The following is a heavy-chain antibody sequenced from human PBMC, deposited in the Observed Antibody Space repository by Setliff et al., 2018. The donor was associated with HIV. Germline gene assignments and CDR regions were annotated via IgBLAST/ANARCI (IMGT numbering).Heavy chain of an antibody. Sequence: VKVSCKASEDTFNSYTIHWVRQTPGQGLEWMGRTIPVLSMSNFALKFQGRGSIFADKSTSTAYLGLNGLTSEDTAIYYCATSFGSGVAPFDNWGQGTLVTVS. J-gene: IGHJ4*02. V-gene: IGHV1-69*02. CDR2: TIPVLSMS. CDR3: ATSFGSGVAPFDN. D-gene: IGHD3-10*01. CDR1: EDTFNSYT.